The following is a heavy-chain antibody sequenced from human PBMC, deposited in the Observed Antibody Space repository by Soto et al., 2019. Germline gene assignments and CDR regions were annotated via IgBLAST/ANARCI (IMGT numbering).Heavy chain of an antibody. J-gene: IGHJ4*02. CDR1: GGTFSSYT. Sequence: QVQLVQSGAEVKKPGSSVKVSCKASGGTFSSYTISWVRQDPGQGPEWLGRIIPILGIANYAQKFQCRVMMTADKSTSTSNMELSSLRSEDTAVYYCARLVDVVVPDAYWVSDFLGQGTLVTVSS. CDR2: IIPILGIA. V-gene: IGHV1-69*02. CDR3: ARLVDVVVPDAYWVSDF. D-gene: IGHD2-2*01.